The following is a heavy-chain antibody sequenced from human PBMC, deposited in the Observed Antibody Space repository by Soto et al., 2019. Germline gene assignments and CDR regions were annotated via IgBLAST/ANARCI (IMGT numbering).Heavy chain of an antibody. J-gene: IGHJ6*02. CDR1: GGSFSGYY. Sequence: SETLSLTCAVYGGSFSGYYWSWIRQPPGKGLEWIGEINHSGSTNYNPSLKSRVTISVDTSKNQFSLKLSSVTAADTAVYYCAREGGLRFLEWLRMGYGMDVWGQGTTVTVSS. CDR3: AREGGLRFLEWLRMGYGMDV. D-gene: IGHD3-3*01. V-gene: IGHV4-34*01. CDR2: INHSGST.